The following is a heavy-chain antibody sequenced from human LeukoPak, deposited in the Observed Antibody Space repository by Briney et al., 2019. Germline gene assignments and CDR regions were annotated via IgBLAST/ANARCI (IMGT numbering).Heavy chain of an antibody. Sequence: PGGSLRLSCAATGYSFKDYGMHWVWQPPGKGLEWVSAINWNGGGTDYADSVKGRFTIFRDNAKNSLYLQLSSLRPEDTALYYCAKHLTATNTYIFFGLDVWGQGTSVTVSS. V-gene: IGHV3-9*01. CDR1: GYSFKDYG. D-gene: IGHD1-26*01. CDR2: INWNGGGT. J-gene: IGHJ6*02. CDR3: AKHLTATNTYIFFGLDV.